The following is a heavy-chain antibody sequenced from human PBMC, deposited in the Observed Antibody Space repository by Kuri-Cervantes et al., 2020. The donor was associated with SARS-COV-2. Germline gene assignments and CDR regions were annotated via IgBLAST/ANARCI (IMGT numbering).Heavy chain of an antibody. CDR3: ARDEVVVVPAAISGWYYYGMDV. Sequence: GESLKISCAASGFTFSGYSMNWVRQAPGKGLEWVSSISSSSSYIYYADSVKGRFTISRDNAKNSLYLQMNSLRAEDTAVYYCARDEVVVVPAAISGWYYYGMDVWGQGTTVTVSS. CDR2: ISSSSSYI. V-gene: IGHV3-21*01. CDR1: GFTFSGYS. J-gene: IGHJ6*02. D-gene: IGHD2-2*02.